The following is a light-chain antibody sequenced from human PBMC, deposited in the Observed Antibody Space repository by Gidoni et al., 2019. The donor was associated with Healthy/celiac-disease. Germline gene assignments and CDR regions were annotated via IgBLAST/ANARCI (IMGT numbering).Light chain of an antibody. Sequence: SYVPTQQPPVCAAPGKTARITCGGNNIGNKSVHWYQQKPGQAPVLVIYYDSDRPSGVPERFSGSNSGNTATLTISRVEAEDEADYYCQVWDSSSDHWVFGGGTKLTVL. CDR1: NIGNKS. CDR3: QVWDSSSDHWV. V-gene: IGLV3-21*04. J-gene: IGLJ3*02. CDR2: YDS.